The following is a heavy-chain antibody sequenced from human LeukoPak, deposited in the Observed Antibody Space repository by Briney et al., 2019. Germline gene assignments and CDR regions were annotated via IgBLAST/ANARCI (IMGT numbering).Heavy chain of an antibody. Sequence: PGGSLRLSCAASGFTFSSYAMHWVRQAPGKGLEWVAVISYDGSNRYYADSVKGRFTISRDNSKNTLYLQMNSLRAEDTAVYYCARDGGYDYGRVPDYWGQGTLVTVSS. CDR2: ISYDGSNR. J-gene: IGHJ4*02. CDR1: GFTFSSYA. V-gene: IGHV3-30-3*01. D-gene: IGHD5-12*01. CDR3: ARDGGYDYGRVPDY.